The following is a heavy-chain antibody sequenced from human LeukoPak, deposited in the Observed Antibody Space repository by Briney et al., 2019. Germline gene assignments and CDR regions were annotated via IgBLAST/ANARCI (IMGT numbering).Heavy chain of an antibody. CDR2: IWYDGRNK. V-gene: IGHV3-33*01. CDR1: GFTFSSYG. D-gene: IGHD6-6*01. CDR3: ARDVRYSSSCLDY. Sequence: GGSLRLSCAASGFTFSSYGMHWVRQAPGKGLEWVAVIWYDGRNKYYADSVKGRFTISRDNSKNTLYLQMNSLRAEDTAVYYCARDVRYSSSCLDYWGQGTLVTVSS. J-gene: IGHJ4*02.